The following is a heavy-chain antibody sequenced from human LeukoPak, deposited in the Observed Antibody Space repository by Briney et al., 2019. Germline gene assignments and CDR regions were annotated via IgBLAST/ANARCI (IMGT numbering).Heavy chain of an antibody. D-gene: IGHD6-6*01. CDR3: AIGKLASRRGSWFDP. V-gene: IGHV1-8*02. J-gene: IGHJ5*02. CDR1: GYTFTSYD. Sequence: GASVKVSCKASGYTFTSYDINWVRQATGQGLEWMGWMNPNSGNTGYAQKFQGRVTMTRNTSISTAYMDLSSLTSEDTAVYYCAIGKLASRRGSWFDPWGQGTLVTVSS. CDR2: MNPNSGNT.